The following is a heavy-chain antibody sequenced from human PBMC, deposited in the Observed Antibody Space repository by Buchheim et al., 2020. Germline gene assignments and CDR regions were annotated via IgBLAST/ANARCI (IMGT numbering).Heavy chain of an antibody. J-gene: IGHJ6*02. CDR2: ISNSSSTI. CDR3: ASTCSSTSCHSTYGMDV. V-gene: IGHV3-48*04. D-gene: IGHD2-2*01. CDR1: GFTFSSYS. Sequence: EVQLVESGGGLVQPGGSLRLSCAASGFTFSSYSMNWVRQAPGKGLEWVSYISNSSSTIYYADSVKGRFTLSRDNAKNSLYLQMNSLRAEDTAVYYCASTCSSTSCHSTYGMDVWGQGTT.